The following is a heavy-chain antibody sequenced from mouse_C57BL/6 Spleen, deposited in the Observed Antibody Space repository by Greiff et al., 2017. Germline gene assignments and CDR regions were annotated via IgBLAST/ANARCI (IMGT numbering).Heavy chain of an antibody. D-gene: IGHD2-4*01. CDR2: IDPETGGT. Sequence: VQLQQSGAELVRPGASVTLSCKASGYTFTDYEMHWVKQTPVHGLEWIGAIDPETGGTAYNQKFKGKAILTADKSSSTAYMELRSLTSEDSAVYYCTRGDYGRAMDYWGQGTSVTVSS. CDR1: GYTFTDYE. J-gene: IGHJ4*01. CDR3: TRGDYGRAMDY. V-gene: IGHV1-15*01.